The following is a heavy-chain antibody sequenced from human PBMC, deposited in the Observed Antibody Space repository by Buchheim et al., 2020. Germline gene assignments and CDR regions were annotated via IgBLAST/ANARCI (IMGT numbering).Heavy chain of an antibody. CDR1: GGSFSGYY. V-gene: IGHV4-34*01. CDR2: INHSGST. Sequence: QVQLQQWGAGLLKPSETLSLTCAVYGGSFSGYYWSWIRQPPGKGLEWIGEINHSGSTNYNPSLKSRVTISVDTSKNQFSLKLSSVTAADTAVYYCARGRNDFWSGYYSGDLPTSTDVDYWGQGTL. CDR3: ARGRNDFWSGYYSGDLPTSTDVDY. D-gene: IGHD3-3*01. J-gene: IGHJ4*02.